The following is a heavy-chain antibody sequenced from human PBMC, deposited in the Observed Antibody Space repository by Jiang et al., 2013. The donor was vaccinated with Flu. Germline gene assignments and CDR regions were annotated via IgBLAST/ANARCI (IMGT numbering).Heavy chain of an antibody. J-gene: IGHJ4*02. V-gene: IGHV3-30*18. D-gene: IGHD4-17*01. CDR1: GFTFSSYG. CDR3: AKSLDDYGDYRSGNYFDY. CDR2: ISYDGSNK. Sequence: VQLVESGGGVVQPGRSLRLSCAASGFTFSSYGMHWVRQAPGKGLEWVAVISYDGSNKYYADSVKGRFTISRDNSKNTPYLQMNSLRAEDTAVYYCAKSLDDYGDYRSGNYFDYWGQGTLVTVSS.